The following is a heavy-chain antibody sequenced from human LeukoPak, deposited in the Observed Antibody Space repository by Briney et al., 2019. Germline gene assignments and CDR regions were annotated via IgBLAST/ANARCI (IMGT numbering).Heavy chain of an antibody. CDR2: IKQDGSEK. V-gene: IGHV3-7*03. J-gene: IGHJ4*02. Sequence: QTGGFRRLSCAVSGSGVSGYWMTWVRQAPGKGLEWVGKIKQDGSEKNYVDSVKGRFTIYRHTAEKPLFLQMTSLSDEATPVYYCAREWQVGIVAAGTRIEGDYWGQGTLVAVSS. CDR3: AREWQVGIVAAGTRIEGDY. CDR1: GSGVSGYW. D-gene: IGHD6-13*01.